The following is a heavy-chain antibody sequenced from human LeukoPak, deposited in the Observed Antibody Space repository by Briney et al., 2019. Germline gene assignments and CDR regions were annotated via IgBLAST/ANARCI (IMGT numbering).Heavy chain of an antibody. D-gene: IGHD3-22*01. CDR2: IYYSGST. CDR1: GGSIRSSYYY. Sequence: PSETLSLTCTVSGGSIRSSYYYWGWIRQPPGKGLEWIVSIYYSGSTNYNPSLKSRVTISVDTSKSQFSLKLSSVTAADTAVYYCARGTSPAWHYYDSSGYYSYFDYWGQGTLVTVSS. V-gene: IGHV4-39*07. J-gene: IGHJ4*02. CDR3: ARGTSPAWHYYDSSGYYSYFDY.